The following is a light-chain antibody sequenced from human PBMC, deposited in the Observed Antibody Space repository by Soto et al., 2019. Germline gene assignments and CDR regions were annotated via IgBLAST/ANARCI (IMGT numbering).Light chain of an antibody. CDR1: SSDVGSYNL. Sequence: QAVVTQPASVSGSPGQSITISCTGTSSDVGSYNLVSWYQQHPGKAPKLMIYEGSKRPSGVSNRFSGSKSGNTASLTISGLQAEDEADYYCCSYAGSSTFYVVFGGGTKVTVL. CDR2: EGS. V-gene: IGLV2-23*03. J-gene: IGLJ2*01. CDR3: CSYAGSSTFYVV.